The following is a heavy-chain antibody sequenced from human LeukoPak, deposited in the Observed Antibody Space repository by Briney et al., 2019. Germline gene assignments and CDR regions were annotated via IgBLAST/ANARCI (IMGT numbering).Heavy chain of an antibody. J-gene: IGHJ4*02. CDR2: INAGNGNT. V-gene: IGHV1-3*01. CDR3: AYDIAAAGTSLDY. CDR1: GYTFTSYA. Sequence: ASVKVSCKASGYTFTSYAMHWVRQAPGQRLEWMGWINAGNGNTKYSQKFQGRVTITRDTSASTAYMELSSLRSEDTAVYYCAYDIAAAGTSLDYWGQGTLVTVSS. D-gene: IGHD6-13*01.